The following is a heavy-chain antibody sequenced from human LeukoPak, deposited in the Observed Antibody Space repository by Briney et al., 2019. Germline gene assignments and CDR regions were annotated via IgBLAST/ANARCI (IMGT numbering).Heavy chain of an antibody. CDR2: ISSSGSTI. Sequence: GGSLRLSCAASGFTFSDYYMSWIRQAPGKGLEWVSYISSSGSTIYYADSVKGRFTISRDNAKNSLYLQMNSLRAEDTAVYYCAREFRTDYDILTGPRSRWFDPWGQGTLVTVSS. CDR3: AREFRTDYDILTGPRSRWFDP. CDR1: GFTFSDYY. V-gene: IGHV3-11*04. D-gene: IGHD3-9*01. J-gene: IGHJ5*02.